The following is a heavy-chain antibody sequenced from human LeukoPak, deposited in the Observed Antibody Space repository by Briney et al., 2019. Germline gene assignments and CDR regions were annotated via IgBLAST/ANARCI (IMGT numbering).Heavy chain of an antibody. CDR2: ISSSSSYI. CDR3: ARDLETFYYFDY. V-gene: IGHV3-21*01. CDR1: GFTFSSSN. Sequence: PGGSLRLSCAASGFTFSSSNMNWVRQAPGKGLEWVSSISSSSSYIYYADSVKGRFTISRDNAKNSLYLQMNSLRAEDTAVYYCARDLETFYYFDYWGQGTLVTVSS. D-gene: IGHD5-24*01. J-gene: IGHJ4*02.